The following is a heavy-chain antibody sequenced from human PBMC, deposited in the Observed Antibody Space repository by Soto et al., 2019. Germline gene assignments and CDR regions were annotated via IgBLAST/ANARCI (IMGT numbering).Heavy chain of an antibody. J-gene: IGHJ5*02. CDR1: GYSFTSYW. D-gene: IGHD3-16*01. V-gene: IGHV5-51*01. Sequence: GESLKISCKGSGYSFTSYWIGWVRQMPGKGLEWMGIIYPGDSDTRYSPSFQGQVTISADKSISTAYLQWSSLKASDTAMYYCARLVCQYDRLSDWFDPRGQGTLVTVSS. CDR2: IYPGDSDT. CDR3: ARLVCQYDRLSDWFDP.